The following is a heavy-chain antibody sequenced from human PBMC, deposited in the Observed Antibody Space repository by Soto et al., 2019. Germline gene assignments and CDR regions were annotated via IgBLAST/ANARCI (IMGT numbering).Heavy chain of an antibody. D-gene: IGHD4-4*01. Sequence: QLQLQESGSGLVKPSQTLSLTCAVSGGSISSGGYSWSWIRQPPGKGLEWIGYIYHSGSTYYNPSFKSRVTLSVDRSKNQFSLKLSSVTAADTAVYYCARARDYSKSLDVWGQGTTVTVSS. V-gene: IGHV4-30-2*01. CDR2: IYHSGST. J-gene: IGHJ6*02. CDR3: ARARDYSKSLDV. CDR1: GGSISSGGYS.